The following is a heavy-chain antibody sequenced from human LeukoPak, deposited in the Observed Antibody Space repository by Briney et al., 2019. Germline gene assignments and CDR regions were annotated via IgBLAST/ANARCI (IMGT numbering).Heavy chain of an antibody. J-gene: IGHJ4*02. CDR2: IYTTGHA. CDR3: ARHGYTASHFFLDY. V-gene: IGHV4-4*07. Sequence: KASETLSLTCTVSGGSINSYYWGWVRQPAGRGLEWIGRIYTTGHADYAPSLQSRVSMSVDTSQKQFSLNLRSATAADTAFYFCARHGYTASHFFLDYWSQGTLVTVSS. CDR1: GGSINSYY. D-gene: IGHD5-18*01.